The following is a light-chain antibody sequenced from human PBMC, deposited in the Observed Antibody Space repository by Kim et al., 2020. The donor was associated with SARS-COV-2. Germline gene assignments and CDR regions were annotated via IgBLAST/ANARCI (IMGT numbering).Light chain of an antibody. Sequence: SPGERATATRRCSESDSSNVAWYWQKPGQAQRLLIYNADNRATGIPARFRGSGCGTDFTLTISSIGPEDVAVDYCQQRSNGTRKFGQGTKVDIK. CDR3: QQRSNGTRK. V-gene: IGKV3-11*01. CDR2: NAD. J-gene: IGKJ1*01. CDR1: ESDSSN.